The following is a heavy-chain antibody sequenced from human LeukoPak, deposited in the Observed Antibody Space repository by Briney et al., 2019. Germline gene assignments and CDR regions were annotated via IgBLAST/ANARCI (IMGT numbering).Heavy chain of an antibody. CDR3: ARMNYDFWSGYNFRYYYYYMDV. V-gene: IGHV4-39*07. D-gene: IGHD3-3*01. Sequence: PSETLSLTCTVSGGSISSGTYYWGWIRQPPGKGLQWIGSVYYSGSTYYNPSLQSRVTISVDTSKNQFSLKLSSVTAADTAVYYCARMNYDFWSGYNFRYYYYYMDVWGKGTTVTVSS. J-gene: IGHJ6*03. CDR2: VYYSGST. CDR1: GGSISSGTYY.